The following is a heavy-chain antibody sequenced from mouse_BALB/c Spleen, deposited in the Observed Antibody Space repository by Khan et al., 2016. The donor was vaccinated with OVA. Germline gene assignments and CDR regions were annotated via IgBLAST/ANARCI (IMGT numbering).Heavy chain of an antibody. CDR1: GYSITSDYA. CDR2: ISYSGNT. J-gene: IGHJ2*01. V-gene: IGHV3-2*02. D-gene: IGHD1-1*02. Sequence: EVQLQESGPGLVKPSQSLSLTCTVTGYSITSDYAWNWIRQFPGNKLEWMGFISYSGNTNYNPSLKSRFSITRDTSKNQFFLQLNSVTTEDTATYYGAKVYGWYFDYWGQGTTLTVSS. CDR3: AKVYGWYFDY.